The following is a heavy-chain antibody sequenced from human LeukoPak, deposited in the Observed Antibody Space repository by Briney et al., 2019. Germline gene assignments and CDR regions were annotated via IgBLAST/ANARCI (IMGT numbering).Heavy chain of an antibody. Sequence: SQTLSLTCAISGDSVSSNSAARNWIRQSPSRGLEWLGRTYYRSKWYNDYAVSVKSRITINPDTSKNQFSLQLNSVTPEDTAVYYCARENLFYYDSSGINFDYWGQGTLVTVSS. J-gene: IGHJ4*02. CDR2: TYYRSKWYN. D-gene: IGHD3-22*01. CDR1: GDSVSSNSAA. V-gene: IGHV6-1*01. CDR3: ARENLFYYDSSGINFDY.